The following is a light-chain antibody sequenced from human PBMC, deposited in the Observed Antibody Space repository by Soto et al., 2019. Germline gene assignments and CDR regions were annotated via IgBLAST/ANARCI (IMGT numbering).Light chain of an antibody. CDR3: QQRSNWPGT. J-gene: IGKJ4*01. CDR1: QSVSSY. V-gene: IGKV3-11*01. Sequence: ENVLTQSPATLSLSPGERATLSCRASQSVSSYLAWYQQKPGQAPRLLMYDASNRATGIPARFSGSGSGTDFTLTISSLEPEDFAVYYCQQRSNWPGTFGGGTKVEIK. CDR2: DAS.